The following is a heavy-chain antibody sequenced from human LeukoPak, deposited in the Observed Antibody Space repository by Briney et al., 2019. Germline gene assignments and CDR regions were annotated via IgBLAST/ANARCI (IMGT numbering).Heavy chain of an antibody. CDR2: ISSSSSYI. CDR1: GFTFSSYS. CDR3: ARDLLRIAVAGTSYYYGMGV. D-gene: IGHD6-19*01. V-gene: IGHV3-21*01. J-gene: IGHJ6*02. Sequence: GGSLRLSCAASGFTFSSYSMNWVRQAPGKGLEWVSSISSSSSYIYYADSVKGRFTISRDNAKNSLYLQMNSLRAEDTAVYYCARDLLRIAVAGTSYYYGMGVWGQGTTVTVSS.